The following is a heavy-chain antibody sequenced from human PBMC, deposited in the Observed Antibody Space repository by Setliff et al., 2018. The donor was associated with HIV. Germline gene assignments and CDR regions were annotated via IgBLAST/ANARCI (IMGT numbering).Heavy chain of an antibody. CDR1: GYSFTAYG. Sequence: ASVMVSCKASGYSFTAYGISWVRQAPGQGFEWMGWINLDSGHTNFAQKFQDRVTVTTDTSTNTTYMELRGLRSDDTATYYCARVPSGAAGLVRAGFYFWGQGTMVTVSS. V-gene: IGHV1-18*01. CDR3: ARVPSGAAGLVRAGFYF. CDR2: INLDSGHT. J-gene: IGHJ4*01. D-gene: IGHD6-25*01.